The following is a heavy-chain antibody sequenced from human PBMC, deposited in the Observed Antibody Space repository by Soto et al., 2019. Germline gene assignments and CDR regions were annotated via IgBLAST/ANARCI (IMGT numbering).Heavy chain of an antibody. CDR2: INPNGGVT. V-gene: IGHV1-2*04. CDR1: GDTFNDYY. Sequence: QVQLVQSGAEVKKPGASVTVSCRSSGDTFNDYYIHWVRQAPGQGLEWMGLINPNGGVTKYAQKFQGWVSMTRDTSIRTVYMQLSRLRSDDTAVYYCARESGGATATLDYYYFYMDVWGTGTTVTVSS. CDR3: ARESGGATATLDYYYFYMDV. D-gene: IGHD5-12*01. J-gene: IGHJ6*03.